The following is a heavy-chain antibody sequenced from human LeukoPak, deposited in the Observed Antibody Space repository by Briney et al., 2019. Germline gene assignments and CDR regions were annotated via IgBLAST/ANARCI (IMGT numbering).Heavy chain of an antibody. D-gene: IGHD3-10*01. J-gene: IGHJ4*02. Sequence: PSETLSLTCAVYGGSFSGYYWSWIRQPPGKGLEWIGEINHSGSTNYNPSLKSRVTISVDTSKNHFSLKLSSVTAADTAAYSSASFYRAGEWGQGTLVTVSS. CDR3: ASFYRAGE. CDR1: GGSFSGYY. V-gene: IGHV4-34*01. CDR2: INHSGST.